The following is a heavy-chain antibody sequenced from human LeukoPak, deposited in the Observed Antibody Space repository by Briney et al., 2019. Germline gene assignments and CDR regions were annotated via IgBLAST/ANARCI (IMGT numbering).Heavy chain of an antibody. CDR3: ARDSNVATYDY. Sequence: GGSLRLSCAASGFTVSSNYMSWVRQAPGKGLEWVSVIYSGGSTYYADSVKGRFTISRDNAKNSLYLQMNSLRAEDTAVYYCARDSNVATYDYWGQGTLVTVSS. V-gene: IGHV3-53*01. CDR1: GFTVSSNY. D-gene: IGHD5-12*01. CDR2: IYSGGST. J-gene: IGHJ4*02.